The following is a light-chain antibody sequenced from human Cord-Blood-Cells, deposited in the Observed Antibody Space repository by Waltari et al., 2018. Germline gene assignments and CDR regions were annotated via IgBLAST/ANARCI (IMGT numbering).Light chain of an antibody. Sequence: DIVMTQSPASLAVSLGERAPINCKSSQSVLYSSNNKNYLAWYQQKPGQPPKLLIYWASTRESGVPDRFSGSGSGTDFTLTISSLQAEDVAVYYCQQYYSTPQTFGQGTKVEIK. CDR2: WAS. CDR1: QSVLYSSNNKNY. V-gene: IGKV4-1*01. J-gene: IGKJ1*01. CDR3: QQYYSTPQT.